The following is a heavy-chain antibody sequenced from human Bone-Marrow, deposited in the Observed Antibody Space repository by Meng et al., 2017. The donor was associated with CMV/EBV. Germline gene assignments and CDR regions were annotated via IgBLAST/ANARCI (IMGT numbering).Heavy chain of an antibody. CDR2: IIPIFGTA. Sequence: SVKVSCKASGGTFSSYAISWVRQAPGQGLEWMGGIIPIFGTANYAQKFQGRVTITTDESTSTAYMELRSLRSDDTAVYYCAREAYSSSWYYFDYWGQGTRVTVSS. D-gene: IGHD6-13*01. CDR3: AREAYSSSWYYFDY. J-gene: IGHJ4*02. CDR1: GGTFSSYA. V-gene: IGHV1-69*05.